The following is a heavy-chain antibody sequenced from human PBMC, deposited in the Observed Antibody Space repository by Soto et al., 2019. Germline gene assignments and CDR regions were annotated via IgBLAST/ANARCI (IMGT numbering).Heavy chain of an antibody. D-gene: IGHD3-3*01. V-gene: IGHV1-2*02. CDR3: AGAPSPDFWSGYYDY. J-gene: IGHJ4*02. Sequence: HLVQSGAEVKQPGASVKVSCKASGYTFKDYFLHWVRQAPGQGLEWMGWINPNNGGTDYAQQFQGRVTMTSDTSISTAYMDVSGLRSGDTAVYYCAGAPSPDFWSGYYDYWGQGTLITVSS. CDR1: GYTFKDYF. CDR2: INPNNGGT.